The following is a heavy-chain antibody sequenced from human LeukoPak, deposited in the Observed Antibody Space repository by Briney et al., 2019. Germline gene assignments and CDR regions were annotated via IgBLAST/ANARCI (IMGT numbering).Heavy chain of an antibody. CDR2: ISAYNGNT. CDR1: GYTFTSYG. J-gene: IGHJ4*02. D-gene: IGHD3-3*01. V-gene: IGHV1-18*01. CDR3: ARDWPRFWSGYYPFDY. Sequence: AVKVSRKSSGYTFTSYGIRGLRQAPAQGLAWVGWISAYNGNTNYAQKLQGRVTMTTYTYTSTAYMELRSLRSDDAAVYDCARDWPRFWSGYYPFDYWGQGTLVTVSS.